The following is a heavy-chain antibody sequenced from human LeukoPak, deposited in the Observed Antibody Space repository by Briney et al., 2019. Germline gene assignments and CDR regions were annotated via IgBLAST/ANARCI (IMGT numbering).Heavy chain of an antibody. CDR3: ARDLRQLLWFGELTNDAFDI. J-gene: IGHJ3*02. V-gene: IGHV3-21*01. Sequence: SGGSLRLSCAASEFTFSSYSMNWVRQAPGKGLEWVSSISSSGDHTYYADSVKGRFTISRDNAKNSLYLQMNSLGAEDTAVYYCARDLRQLLWFGELTNDAFDIWGQGTMVTVSS. CDR2: ISSSGDHT. CDR1: EFTFSSYS. D-gene: IGHD3-10*01.